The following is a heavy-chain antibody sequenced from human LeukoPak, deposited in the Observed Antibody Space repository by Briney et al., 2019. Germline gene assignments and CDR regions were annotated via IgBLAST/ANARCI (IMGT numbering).Heavy chain of an antibody. CDR3: AKGGKWDVTPFDY. Sequence: GSLRLSCAASGFTFRSFAMSWVRQAPGKGLEWVSSISANGVSTYYADSVKGRFTTSRGNSKNTLYLQMNSLRAEDTAVYYCAKGGKWDVTPFDYWGQGTLVTVSS. D-gene: IGHD1-26*01. V-gene: IGHV3-23*01. CDR1: GFTFRSFA. CDR2: ISANGVST. J-gene: IGHJ4*02.